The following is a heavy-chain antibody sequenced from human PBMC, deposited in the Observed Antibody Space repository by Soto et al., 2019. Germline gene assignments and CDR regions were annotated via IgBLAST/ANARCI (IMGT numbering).Heavy chain of an antibody. D-gene: IGHD2-2*01. CDR3: ARDLSRFCSSTSCHLDAFDI. J-gene: IGHJ3*02. CDR2: ISSSSSYI. CDR1: GFTFSSYS. Sequence: GGSLRLSCAASGFTFSSYSMNWVRQAPGKGLEWVSSISSSSSYIYYADSVKGRFTISRDNAKNSLYLQMNSLRAEDTAVYYCARDLSRFCSSTSCHLDAFDIWGQGTMVTVSS. V-gene: IGHV3-21*01.